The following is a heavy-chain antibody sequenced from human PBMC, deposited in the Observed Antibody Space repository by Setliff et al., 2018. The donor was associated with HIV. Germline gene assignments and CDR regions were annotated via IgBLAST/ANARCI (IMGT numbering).Heavy chain of an antibody. CDR1: GGTFSNFA. CDR2: INPNSGDT. V-gene: IGHV1-2*02. D-gene: IGHD3-10*01. CDR3: ATDRLIKLIWGVIKELAY. Sequence: ASVKVSCKASGGTFSNFAVNWVRQAPGQGLEWMGWINPNSGDTNYAQKFQGRVTMTRETSISTAYMELSRLRSYDTAMYYCATDRLIKLIWGVIKELAYWGQGTLVTVSS. J-gene: IGHJ4*02.